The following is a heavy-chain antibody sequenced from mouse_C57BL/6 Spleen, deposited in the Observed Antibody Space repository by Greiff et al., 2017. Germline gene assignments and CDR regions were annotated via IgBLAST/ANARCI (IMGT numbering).Heavy chain of an antibody. CDR2: INPNYGTT. D-gene: IGHD1-1*01. J-gene: IGHJ1*03. CDR1: GYSFTDYN. Sequence: VQLQQSGPELVKPGASVKISCKASGYSFTDYNMNWVKQSHGKSLEWIGVINPNYGTTSYNQKFKSKATLTVDKSSSTAYMQLNSLTSEDSAVYYWAREGITTLVAPHWYVDVWGTGTTVTVSS. V-gene: IGHV1-39*01. CDR3: AREGITTLVAPHWYVDV.